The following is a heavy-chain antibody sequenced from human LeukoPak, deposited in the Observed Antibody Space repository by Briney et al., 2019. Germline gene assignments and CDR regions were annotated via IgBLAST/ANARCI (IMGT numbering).Heavy chain of an antibody. Sequence: PGGSLRLXCAASGLTFTNYWMHWVRQAPGKGLVWVSRINSDGSSTSYADSVKGRFTISRDNAKNTLYLQMNSLRAEDTAVYYCTRDYGGYSFDYWGQGTLVTVSS. CDR3: TRDYGGYSFDY. J-gene: IGHJ4*02. D-gene: IGHD5-18*01. CDR1: GLTFTNYW. CDR2: INSDGSST. V-gene: IGHV3-74*01.